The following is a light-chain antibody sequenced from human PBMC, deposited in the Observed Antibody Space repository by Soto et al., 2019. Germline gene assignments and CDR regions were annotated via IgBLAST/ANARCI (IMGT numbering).Light chain of an antibody. J-gene: IGKJ4*01. V-gene: IGKV1-9*01. CDR3: LQLNSYPLT. CDR2: AAS. CDR1: QAISSY. Sequence: DIQLTQSPSFLSASVGDRVTITCRASQAISSYLDWYQQKPGKRPKLLIHAASTLQSGVPLRFSGSGSGTEFTLPISSLQPEDFATYYCLQLNSYPLTFGGGTEVEIK.